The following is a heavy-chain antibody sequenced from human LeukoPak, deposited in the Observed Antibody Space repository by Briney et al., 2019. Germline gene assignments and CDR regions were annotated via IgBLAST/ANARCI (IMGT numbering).Heavy chain of an antibody. D-gene: IGHD1-26*01. Sequence: GGSLRLSCAASGFTFDNYVMTWVRQSAGKGLEWVSGISDSGSITYYADSVKGRFSLSRDNSKNTLYLQMNSLRAEDTAVYYCAKGRYYTSSPDAFDIWGQGPMVTVSS. CDR3: AKGRYYTSSPDAFDI. CDR1: GFTFDNYV. J-gene: IGHJ3*02. CDR2: ISDSGSIT. V-gene: IGHV3-23*01.